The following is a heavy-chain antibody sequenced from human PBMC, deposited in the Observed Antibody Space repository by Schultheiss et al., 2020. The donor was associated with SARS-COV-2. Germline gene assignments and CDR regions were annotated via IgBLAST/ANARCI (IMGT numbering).Heavy chain of an antibody. CDR1: GFTFSSYS. J-gene: IGHJ3*02. CDR2: ISGSGGST. Sequence: GGSLRLSCAASGFTFSSYSMNWVRQAPGKGLEWVSAISGSGGSTYYADSVKGRFTISRDNSKNTLYLQMNSLRAEDTAVYYCARGWGDAFDIWGQGTMVTVSS. V-gene: IGHV3-23*01. CDR3: ARGWGDAFDI. D-gene: IGHD3-16*01.